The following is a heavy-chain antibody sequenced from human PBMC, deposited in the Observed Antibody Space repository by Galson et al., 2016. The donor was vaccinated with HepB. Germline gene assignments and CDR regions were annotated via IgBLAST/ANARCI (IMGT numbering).Heavy chain of an antibody. Sequence: SLRLSCAASGFTFSNYGMHWVRQAPGKGLEWVAADSMDGRRKSYADSVKGRFTISRDTSNSMLFLQMSSLSADDTAVYYCARRHEYCPPVGCSVDYWGQGTLVSVSS. CDR3: ARRHEYCPPVGCSVDY. J-gene: IGHJ4*02. D-gene: IGHD2/OR15-2a*01. V-gene: IGHV3-30*03. CDR2: DSMDGRRK. CDR1: GFTFSNYG.